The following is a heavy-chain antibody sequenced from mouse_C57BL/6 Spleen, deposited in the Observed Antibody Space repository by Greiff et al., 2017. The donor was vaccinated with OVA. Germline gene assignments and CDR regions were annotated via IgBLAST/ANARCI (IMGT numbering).Heavy chain of an antibody. J-gene: IGHJ2*01. CDR1: GFTFSDYY. CDR2: INYDGSST. Sequence: EVQRVESAGGLVQPGRSMKLSCTASGFTFSDYYMAWVRQVPEKGLEWVANINYDGSSTYYLDSLKSRFIISRDNAKNILYLQMSSLKSEDTATYYCARYYYGSSYYFDYWGQGTTLTVSS. V-gene: IGHV5-16*01. CDR3: ARYYYGSSYYFDY. D-gene: IGHD1-1*01.